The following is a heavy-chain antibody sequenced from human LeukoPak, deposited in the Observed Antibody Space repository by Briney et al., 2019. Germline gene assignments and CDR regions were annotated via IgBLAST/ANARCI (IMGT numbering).Heavy chain of an antibody. V-gene: IGHV3-23*01. Sequence: GGSLRLSCAASGFTFSSYAMSWVRQAPGKGLEWVSAISGSGGSTYYADSVKGRFTISTDNSKNTLFLQMNSLRAEDTAVYYCARIGYSSSWLPPYYFDYWGQGTLVTVSS. CDR1: GFTFSSYA. CDR2: ISGSGGST. D-gene: IGHD6-13*01. CDR3: ARIGYSSSWLPPYYFDY. J-gene: IGHJ4*02.